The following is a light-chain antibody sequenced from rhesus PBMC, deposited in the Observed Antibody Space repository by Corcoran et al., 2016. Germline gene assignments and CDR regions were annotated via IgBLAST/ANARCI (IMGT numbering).Light chain of an antibody. V-gene: IGKV1-21*01. CDR3: QQYNSAPPT. J-gene: IGKJ1*01. Sequence: DIQLTQSPSSLSASVGDRVTITCRASKGISSWLAWYQQKPGKAPKFLIYKASSLPSGVPSRFSCSGSGTDFTLTISRLQPEDFATYYCQQYNSAPPTFGQGTKVEIK. CDR2: KAS. CDR1: KGISSW.